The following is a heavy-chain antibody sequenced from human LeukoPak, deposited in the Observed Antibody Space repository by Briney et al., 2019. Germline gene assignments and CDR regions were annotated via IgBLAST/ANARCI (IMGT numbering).Heavy chain of an antibody. D-gene: IGHD3-3*01. CDR1: GFTFSSYW. CDR3: ARGVTYYDFWSGYYTDY. J-gene: IGHJ4*02. V-gene: IGHV3-7*01. CDR2: IKQDGSEK. Sequence: GGSLRLSCAASGFTFSSYWMSWVRQAPGKGLEWVANIKQDGSEKYYVDSVKGRFTISRDNAKNSLYLQMNSLRAEDTAVYYCARGVTYYDFWSGYYTDYWGQGTLVTVSS.